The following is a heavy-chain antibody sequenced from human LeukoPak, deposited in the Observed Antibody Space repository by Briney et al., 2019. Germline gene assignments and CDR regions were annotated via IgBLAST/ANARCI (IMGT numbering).Heavy chain of an antibody. J-gene: IGHJ5*02. Sequence: GGSLRLSCAASGFTFSSYSMNWVREAPGKGLEWVSSISSSSSCIYYADSVKGRFTISRDNAKNSLYLQMNSLRAEDTAVYYCARGSSRYNWNYKNWFDPWGQGTLVTVSS. V-gene: IGHV3-21*01. CDR1: GFTFSSYS. CDR2: ISSSSSCI. CDR3: ARGSSRYNWNYKNWFDP. D-gene: IGHD1-7*01.